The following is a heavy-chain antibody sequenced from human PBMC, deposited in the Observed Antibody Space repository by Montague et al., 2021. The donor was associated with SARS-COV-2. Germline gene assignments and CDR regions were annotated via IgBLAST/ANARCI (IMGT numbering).Heavy chain of an antibody. J-gene: IGHJ5*02. D-gene: IGHD3-10*01. CDR1: GVSISTDY. V-gene: IGHV4-59*01. CDR2: ITYSGAT. CDR3: ARGLENYGSGSHHFDP. Sequence: SETLSLTCTVSGVSISTDYWTWIRQPPGKGLEWIGYITYSGATNYNPSLKSRVSISVDTSKNQFSLKLRSATAADTAVYYCARGLENYGSGSHHFDPWGQGTLVTVSS.